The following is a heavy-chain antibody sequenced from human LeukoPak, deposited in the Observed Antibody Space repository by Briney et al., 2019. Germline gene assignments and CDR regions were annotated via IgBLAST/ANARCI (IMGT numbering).Heavy chain of an antibody. V-gene: IGHV1-2*02. CDR2: INPNSGST. D-gene: IGHD3-22*01. Sequence: ASVKVSCKASGYTFTGYYMHWVRQAPGQGLEWMGWINPNSGSTNYAQKFQGRVTMTRDTSISTAYMELSRLRSDDTAVYYCAREGDYYDSSGYYLFDYWGQGTLVTVSS. CDR3: AREGDYYDSSGYYLFDY. J-gene: IGHJ4*02. CDR1: GYTFTGYY.